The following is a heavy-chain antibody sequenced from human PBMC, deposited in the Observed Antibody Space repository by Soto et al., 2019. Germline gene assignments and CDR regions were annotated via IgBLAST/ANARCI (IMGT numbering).Heavy chain of an antibody. J-gene: IGHJ4*02. CDR1: GFTFSSYA. CDR3: ARDRLEWLVQLDRYYFDY. CDR2: MSGSGGST. D-gene: IGHD6-19*01. Sequence: PGGSLRLSCAASGFTFSSYAMGWVRQAPGKGLEWVSAMSGSGGSTYYADSVKGRVTSSRDNSKNTLYLQMNSLRDEDTAVYYCARDRLEWLVQLDRYYFDYWGQGTLVTVSS. V-gene: IGHV3-23*01.